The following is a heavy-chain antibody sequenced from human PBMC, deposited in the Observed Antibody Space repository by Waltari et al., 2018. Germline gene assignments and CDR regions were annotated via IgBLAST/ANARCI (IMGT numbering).Heavy chain of an antibody. J-gene: IGHJ3*01. D-gene: IGHD5-12*01. Sequence: QLQLQESGPRLVKPSETLSLTCTVSGVSITSTRHYWAWIRQSPGQGLEWIVTVSYSGATYISPSLKSRVSVSRDTSKNQLSLILGSVTAADMAVYYCATYIGASVGTAAFDVWGQGTMVTVSS. CDR1: GVSITSTRHY. V-gene: IGHV4-39*01. CDR3: ATYIGASVGTAAFDV. CDR2: VSYSGAT.